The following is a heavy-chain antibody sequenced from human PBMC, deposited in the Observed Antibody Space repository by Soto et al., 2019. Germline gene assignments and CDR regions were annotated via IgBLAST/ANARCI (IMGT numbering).Heavy chain of an antibody. Sequence: SGPTLVNPTQTLTLTCTFSGFSLSTSGMCVSWIRQPPGKALEWLALVDWDDDKYYSTSLKTRLTISKDTSKNQVVLTMTNMDPVDTATYYCARSSRLYCSSTSCSYYCGMDVWGQGTTVTVYS. CDR1: GFSLSTSGMC. CDR3: ARSSRLYCSSTSCSYYCGMDV. V-gene: IGHV2-70*01. CDR2: VDWDDDK. D-gene: IGHD2-2*01. J-gene: IGHJ6*02.